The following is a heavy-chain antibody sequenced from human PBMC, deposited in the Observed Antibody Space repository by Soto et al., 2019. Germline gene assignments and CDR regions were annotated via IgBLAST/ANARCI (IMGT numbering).Heavy chain of an antibody. Sequence: GGSLRLSCAASGFTFSSYSMNWVRQAPGKGLEWVSYISSSSSTIYYADSVKGRFTISRDNAKNSLYLQMNSLRDEDTAVYYCARDRYCSSTSCYRPRVYYYGMDVWGQGTTVTVSS. J-gene: IGHJ6*02. CDR3: ARDRYCSSTSCYRPRVYYYGMDV. V-gene: IGHV3-48*02. D-gene: IGHD2-2*01. CDR1: GFTFSSYS. CDR2: ISSSSSTI.